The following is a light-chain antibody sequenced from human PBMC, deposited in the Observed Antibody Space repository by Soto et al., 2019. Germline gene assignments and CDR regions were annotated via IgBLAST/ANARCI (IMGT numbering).Light chain of an antibody. V-gene: IGKV1-5*01. CDR3: QQYFSHSTLYA. J-gene: IGKJ2*01. CDR1: QGISSW. CDR2: DAS. Sequence: DLQMTQSPSTLSASVGDRVTITCRASQGISSWLAWYQQKPGKAPKLLIYDASKLEGGVPSRFSGSVFGTEFILASTSLQPDEFATYFWQQYFSHSTLYAFGQGTKLEIK.